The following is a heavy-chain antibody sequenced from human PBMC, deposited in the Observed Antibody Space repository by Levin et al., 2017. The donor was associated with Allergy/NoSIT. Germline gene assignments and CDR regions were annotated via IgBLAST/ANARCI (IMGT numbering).Heavy chain of an antibody. CDR1: GYTFTGYY. Sequence: ASVKVSCKASGYTFTGYYMHWVRQAPGQGLEWMGRINPNSGGTNYAQKFQGRVTMTRDTSISTAYMELSRLRSDDTAVYYCARESNWNRLGDAFDIWGQGTMVTVSS. CDR2: INPNSGGT. J-gene: IGHJ3*02. CDR3: ARESNWNRLGDAFDI. V-gene: IGHV1-2*06. D-gene: IGHD1-1*01.